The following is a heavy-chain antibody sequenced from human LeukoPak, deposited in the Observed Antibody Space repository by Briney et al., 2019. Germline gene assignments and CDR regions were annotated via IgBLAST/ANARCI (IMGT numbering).Heavy chain of an antibody. CDR1: GYSISSGYY. CDR2: IYYSGST. J-gene: IGHJ4*02. D-gene: IGHD6-13*01. Sequence: SETLSLTCTVSGYSISSGYYWGWIRQPPGKGLEWIGYIYYSGSTNYNPSLKSRVTISVDTSKNQFSLKLSSVTAADTAVYYCARVPGSSWPYWGQGTLVTVSS. CDR3: ARVPGSSWPY. V-gene: IGHV4-61*01.